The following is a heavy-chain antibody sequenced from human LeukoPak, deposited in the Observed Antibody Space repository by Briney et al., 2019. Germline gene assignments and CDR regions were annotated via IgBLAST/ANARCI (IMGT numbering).Heavy chain of an antibody. CDR1: GGTFSSYA. CDR2: IIPIFGTA. CDR3: ASAKSFDRTGYYFDY. Sequence: ASVKVSCKASGGTFSSYAISWVRQAPGQGLEWMGGIIPIFGTANYAQKFQGRVTITADESTSTAYMELGSLRSEDTAVYYCASAKSFDRTGYYFDYWGQGTLVTVSS. V-gene: IGHV1-69*13. D-gene: IGHD3/OR15-3a*01. J-gene: IGHJ4*02.